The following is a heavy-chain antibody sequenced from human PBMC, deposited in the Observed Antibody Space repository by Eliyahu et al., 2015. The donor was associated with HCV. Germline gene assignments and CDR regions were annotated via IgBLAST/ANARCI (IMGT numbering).Heavy chain of an antibody. J-gene: IGHJ4*02. CDR3: ARDGSLVGTSLLNYLDF. Sequence: QVQLVESGGGVVXPGRSLXLSCAXXGXPFSXYXMHWVRQAPGKGLEXVSLILHDGSDTYYADSVKGRFTISRDNSKNTLYLQMSSLRPQDTAVYYCARDGSLVGTSLLNYLDFWGQGTLVTVSS. CDR2: ILHDGSDT. D-gene: IGHD1-26*01. V-gene: IGHV3-30*04. CDR1: GXPFSXYX.